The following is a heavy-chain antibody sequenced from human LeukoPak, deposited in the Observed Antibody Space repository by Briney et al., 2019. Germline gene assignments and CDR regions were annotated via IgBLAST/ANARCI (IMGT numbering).Heavy chain of an antibody. CDR1: GFTFSTYN. CDR2: ISFSRSYI. J-gene: IGHJ6*03. D-gene: IGHD3-3*01. Sequence: GGSLRLSCAASGFTFSTYNMNWVRQAPGKGLEWVSSISFSRSYIYYADSVRGRFTISIVKAENSLYLQINMRRDEDTAVYYCARDGDRAEYCMDVWGKGTTVTVSS. V-gene: IGHV3-21*06. CDR3: ARDGDRAEYCMDV.